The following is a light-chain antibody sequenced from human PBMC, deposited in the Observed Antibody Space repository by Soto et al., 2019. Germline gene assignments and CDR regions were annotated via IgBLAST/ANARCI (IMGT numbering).Light chain of an antibody. V-gene: IGKV3-20*01. CDR3: QQYGSSGT. CDR1: QSVSNNY. CDR2: GAS. Sequence: ELVLTQSPGTLSLSPGERATLSCRASQSVSNNYLAWYQQKPGQAPRLLIYGASNRATGIPDRFTATGSGTDFPLPLSRLEPEDSAVDDCQQYGSSGTFGQGTKVDIK. J-gene: IGKJ1*01.